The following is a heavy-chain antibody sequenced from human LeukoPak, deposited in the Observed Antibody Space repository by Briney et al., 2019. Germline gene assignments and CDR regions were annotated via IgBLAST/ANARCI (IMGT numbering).Heavy chain of an antibody. J-gene: IGHJ6*03. CDR2: INPNSGGT. D-gene: IGHD6-19*01. V-gene: IGHV1-2*02. CDR3: ARDTQQWLVHYYHYYMDV. Sequence: ASVKVSCKASGYTFTGYYMHWVRQAPGQGLEWMGWINPNSGGTNYAQKFQGRVTMTRDTSISTAYMELSRLRSDDTAVYYCARDTQQWLVHYYHYYMDVWGKGTTVTISS. CDR1: GYTFTGYY.